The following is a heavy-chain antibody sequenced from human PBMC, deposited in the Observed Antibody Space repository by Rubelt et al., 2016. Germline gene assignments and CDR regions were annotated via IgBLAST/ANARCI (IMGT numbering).Heavy chain of an antibody. J-gene: IGHJ4*02. CDR3: AKDGSSGWYNTGGGFDY. V-gene: IGHV3-9*01. D-gene: IGHD6-19*01. Sequence: GYADSVKGRFTISRDNARNSLYLQMNSLRAEDTALYYCAKDGSSGWYNTGGGFDYWGQGTLVTVSS.